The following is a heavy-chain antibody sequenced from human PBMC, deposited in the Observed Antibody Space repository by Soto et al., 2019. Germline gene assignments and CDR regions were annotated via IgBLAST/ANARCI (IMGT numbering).Heavy chain of an antibody. CDR1: GYTFTGYV. V-gene: IGHV1-3*01. Sequence: QVQLVQSGAEVKKPGASVKVSCEASGYTFTGYVIHWVRQAPGHRPEWMGWINAGNGNTRYSQNFKGRVTITSDTAASTAYMDLSSLRSEDTAVYYCARSGYCTSTGCSNWFDPWGQGTLVTVSS. CDR3: ARSGYCTSTGCSNWFDP. D-gene: IGHD2-2*01. J-gene: IGHJ5*02. CDR2: INAGNGNT.